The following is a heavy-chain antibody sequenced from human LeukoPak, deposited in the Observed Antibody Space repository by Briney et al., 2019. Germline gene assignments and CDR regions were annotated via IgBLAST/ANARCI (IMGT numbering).Heavy chain of an antibody. J-gene: IGHJ4*02. Sequence: PGGSLRLSCAASGFTFSNFWLPWVRQAPGKGLEWVSRITSDGSNINYADSVQGRFTISRDNAKNTLYLQMNSLRAEDTAVYYCARGGHSSFDYWGQGALVIVSS. CDR2: ITSDGSNI. CDR3: ARGGHSSFDY. V-gene: IGHV3-74*01. D-gene: IGHD3-16*01. CDR1: GFTFSNFW.